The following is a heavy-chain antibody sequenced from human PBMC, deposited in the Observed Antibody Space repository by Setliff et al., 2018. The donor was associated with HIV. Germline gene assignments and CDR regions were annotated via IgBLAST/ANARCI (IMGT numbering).Heavy chain of an antibody. V-gene: IGHV1-3*04. CDR2: LRTGTGDT. J-gene: IGHJ4*02. CDR1: GYTFTSYS. CDR3: LRRATAAEVFDY. D-gene: IGHD6-13*01. Sequence: ASVKVSCKASGYTFTSYSMRWVRLAPGKRLEWMGWLRTGTGDTSYSEKFQGRLTITRDTSANTAYMELSNLRSEDTAIYYCLRRATAAEVFDYWGQGTLVTVS.